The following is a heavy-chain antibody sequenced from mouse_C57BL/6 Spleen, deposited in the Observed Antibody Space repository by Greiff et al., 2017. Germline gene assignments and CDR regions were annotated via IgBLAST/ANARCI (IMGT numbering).Heavy chain of an antibody. D-gene: IGHD1-1*01. J-gene: IGHJ2*01. CDR2: IYPRSGNT. CDR3: AREGIPYYYGKGYFDY. CDR1: GYTFTSYG. Sequence: QVQLKESGAELARPGASVKLSCKASGYTFTSYGISWVKQRTGQGLEWIGEIYPRSGNTYYNEKFKGKATLTADKSSSTAYMELRSLTSEDSAVYFCAREGIPYYYGKGYFDYWGQGTTLTVSS. V-gene: IGHV1-81*01.